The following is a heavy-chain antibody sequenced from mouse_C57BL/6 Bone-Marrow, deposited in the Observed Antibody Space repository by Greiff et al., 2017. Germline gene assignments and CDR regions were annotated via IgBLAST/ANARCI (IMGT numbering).Heavy chain of an antibody. CDR3: ARREGTGYFDY. J-gene: IGHJ2*01. Sequence: QVQLQQPGAELVKPGASVKLSCKASGYTFTSYWMHWVKQRPGQGLEWIGMIHPNSGSTNYNEKFKSKATLTVDKSSSTAYMQLSSLTSEDSAVYDCARREGTGYFDYWGQGTTLTVSS. CDR2: IHPNSGST. V-gene: IGHV1-64*01. D-gene: IGHD4-1*01. CDR1: GYTFTSYW.